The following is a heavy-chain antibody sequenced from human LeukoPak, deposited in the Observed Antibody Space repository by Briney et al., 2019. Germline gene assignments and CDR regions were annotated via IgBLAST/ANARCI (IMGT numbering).Heavy chain of an antibody. J-gene: IGHJ6*02. Sequence: GGSLRLSCAASGFTFSNAWMSWARQAPGKGLEWVSAISGSGGSTYYADSVKGRFTISRDNSKNTLYLQMNSLRVEDTAVYYCARGGYCSTTSCYTVGGMDVWGQGTTVTVSS. D-gene: IGHD2-2*02. V-gene: IGHV3-23*01. CDR1: GFTFSNAW. CDR3: ARGGYCSTTSCYTVGGMDV. CDR2: ISGSGGST.